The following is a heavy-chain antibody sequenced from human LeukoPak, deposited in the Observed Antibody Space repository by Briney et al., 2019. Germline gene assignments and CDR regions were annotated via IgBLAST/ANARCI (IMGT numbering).Heavy chain of an antibody. V-gene: IGHV4-34*01. CDR1: GGSFSGYY. Sequence: SETLSLTCAVYGGSFSGYYCSWIRQPPGKGLEWIGEINHSGSTNYNPSLKSRVTISVDTSKNQFSLKLSSVTAADTAVYYCARDHKRYCDFWSGYYTGWFDPWGQGTLVTVSS. CDR2: INHSGST. J-gene: IGHJ5*02. CDR3: ARDHKRYCDFWSGYYTGWFDP. D-gene: IGHD3-3*01.